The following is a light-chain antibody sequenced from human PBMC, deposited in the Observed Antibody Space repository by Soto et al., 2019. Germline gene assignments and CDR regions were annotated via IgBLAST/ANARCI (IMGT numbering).Light chain of an antibody. Sequence: EIVLTQSPVTLSLSPGERTTLSCRASQTVSRMYLFWFQQKPGQAPRLLIYGTSTRDTGIPVRFSGSGSGTDFTLTISSLQPEDFAVYFCHQDFNLPWTFGQGTKVEIK. CDR1: QTVSRMY. V-gene: IGKV3D-7*01. J-gene: IGKJ1*01. CDR2: GTS. CDR3: HQDFNLPWT.